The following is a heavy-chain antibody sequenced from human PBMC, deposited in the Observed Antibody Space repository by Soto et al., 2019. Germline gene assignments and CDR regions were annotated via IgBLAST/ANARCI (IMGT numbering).Heavy chain of an antibody. CDR1: GVSIDNFF. J-gene: IGHJ5*02. CDR2: VSRGGTAAYMSEGETN. Sequence: QVQLQESGPRLVRPSETLSLTCTVSGVSIDNFFWSWIRQSPGKGLEWIGYVSRGGTAAYMSEGETNNYNPSLVSRAPISLDLPKNQFSLKLASVTAADTAVYYCARDRGGITVASKPLGEWFDPWGQGTLVTVSS. V-gene: IGHV4-59*01. D-gene: IGHD5-12*01. CDR3: ARDRGGITVASKPLGEWFDP.